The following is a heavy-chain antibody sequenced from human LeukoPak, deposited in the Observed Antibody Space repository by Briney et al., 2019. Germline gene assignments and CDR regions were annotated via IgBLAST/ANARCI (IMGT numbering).Heavy chain of an antibody. Sequence: GGSLRLSCAASGFTFGSFSMTWVRQAPGKGLEWVSTISSSGSGTYIYYADSVQGRFTISRDNAKNSLYLQMNSLRAEDTAVYYCARGPFGDYVFFDYWGQGTLVTVSS. CDR3: ARGPFGDYVFFDY. J-gene: IGHJ4*02. D-gene: IGHD4-17*01. CDR2: ISSSGSGTYI. CDR1: GFTFGSFS. V-gene: IGHV3-21*01.